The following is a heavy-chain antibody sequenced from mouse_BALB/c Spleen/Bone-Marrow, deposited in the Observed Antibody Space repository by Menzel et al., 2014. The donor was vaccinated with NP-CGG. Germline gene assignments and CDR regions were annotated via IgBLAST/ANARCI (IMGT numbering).Heavy chain of an antibody. D-gene: IGHD2-4*01. CDR1: GFNIKDTY. CDR2: IDPANGNT. Sequence: VQLKESGAELVKPGASVKLSCTASGFNIKDTYMHWVKQRPEQGLEWIGRIDPANGNTKYDPKFQGKATITADTSSNTAYPQLSSLTSEDTAVYYCATMITDWYFGVWGAGTTVTVSS. CDR3: ATMITDWYFGV. V-gene: IGHV14-3*02. J-gene: IGHJ1*01.